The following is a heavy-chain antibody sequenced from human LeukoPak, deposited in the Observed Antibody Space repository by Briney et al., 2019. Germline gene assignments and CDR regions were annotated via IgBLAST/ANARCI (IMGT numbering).Heavy chain of an antibody. D-gene: IGHD1-14*01. Sequence: GGSLRLSCAASGFTVSSNYMTWVRQAPGKGLEWVSVIYSGGSTYYADSVKGKFTFSRDNSKNTLYLQMNSLRVEDTAVYYCARGTVGAWYGMDVWGQGATVTVSS. CDR3: ARGTVGAWYGMDV. J-gene: IGHJ6*02. V-gene: IGHV3-66*01. CDR1: GFTVSSNY. CDR2: IYSGGST.